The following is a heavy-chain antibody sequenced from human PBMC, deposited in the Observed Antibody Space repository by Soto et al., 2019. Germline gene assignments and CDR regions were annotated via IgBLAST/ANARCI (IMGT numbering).Heavy chain of an antibody. CDR2: ISSNGIGT. J-gene: IGHJ6*03. Sequence: EVQLVESGGGLAQPGGSLRLSCAASGFTLSSDAMDWVRQAPGKGLEYVSGISSNGIGTYYANSVKGRFTISRDNSTNTVYLQMDSLRPEDMAVYYCARRARADYYYMDVWGKGTTVTVS. CDR3: ARRARADYYYMDV. CDR1: GFTLSSDA. D-gene: IGHD6-6*01. V-gene: IGHV3-64*01.